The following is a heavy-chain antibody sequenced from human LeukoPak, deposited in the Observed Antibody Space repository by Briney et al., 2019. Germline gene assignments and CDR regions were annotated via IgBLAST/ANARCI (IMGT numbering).Heavy chain of an antibody. CDR2: IYYSGST. V-gene: IGHV4-59*01. J-gene: IGHJ5*02. D-gene: IGHD3-9*01. CDR3: AREWAYYDILTGYYKANWFDP. Sequence: SETLSLTCSVSGGSISSYYWSWIRQPPGKGLEWLGYIYYSGSTNYNPSLKSRVTISVDTSKNQFSLKLSSVTAADTAVSYCAREWAYYDILTGYYKANWFDPWGQGTLVTVSS. CDR1: GGSISSYY.